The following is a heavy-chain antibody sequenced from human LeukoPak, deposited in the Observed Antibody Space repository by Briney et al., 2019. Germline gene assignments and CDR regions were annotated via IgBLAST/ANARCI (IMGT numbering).Heavy chain of an antibody. CDR2: IIPIFGTT. J-gene: IGHJ4*02. Sequence: SVKVSCKASGGTLSSYAISWVRQAPGQGLERMGGIIPIFGTTNYAQKFQGRVTITADESTSTGYMELRNLRSEDTAVYYCARPELAGGDYGLDYWGQGTLVTVSS. D-gene: IGHD4-17*01. CDR3: ARPELAGGDYGLDY. CDR1: GGTLSSYA. V-gene: IGHV1-69*01.